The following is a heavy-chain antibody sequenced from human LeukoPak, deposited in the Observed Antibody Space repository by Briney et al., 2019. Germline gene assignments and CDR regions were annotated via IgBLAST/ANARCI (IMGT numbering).Heavy chain of an antibody. CDR1: GYTFTGYY. Sequence: VASVKVSCKASGYTFTGYYIHWVRQAPGQGLEWMGWINPNSGGTNYAQKFQGRVTMTRDTSISTAYMELSRLRSDDTAVYYCARGRGRSSNYWGQGTLVTVSS. CDR3: ARGRGRSSNY. D-gene: IGHD6-13*01. V-gene: IGHV1-2*02. J-gene: IGHJ4*02. CDR2: INPNSGGT.